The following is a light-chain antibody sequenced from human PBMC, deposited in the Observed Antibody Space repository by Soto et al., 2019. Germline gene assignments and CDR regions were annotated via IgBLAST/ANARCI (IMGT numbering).Light chain of an antibody. V-gene: IGKV3-15*01. CDR2: GAS. Sequence: EIVLTQSPATLSVSPGERATLSCRASQSVSSNLAWYQQKPGQAPRLLIYGASTRATGSPARFSGSGSVTEFTLTISGLQSEDFAVYYCQQYNNWPPCTCGQGTKVEIK. CDR3: QQYNNWPPCT. J-gene: IGKJ1*01. CDR1: QSVSSN.